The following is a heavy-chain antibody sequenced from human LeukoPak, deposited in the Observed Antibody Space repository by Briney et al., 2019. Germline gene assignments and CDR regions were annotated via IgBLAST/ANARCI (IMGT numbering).Heavy chain of an antibody. CDR2: ISYDGSNK. Sequence: GRSLRLSCAASGFTFSSYVMHWVRQAPGKGLEWVAVISYDGSNKYYADSVKGRFTISRDNSKNTLYLQMNSLKTEDTAVYYCTTALHVLRYFDWLENFDYWGQGTLVTVSS. CDR3: TTALHVLRYFDWLENFDY. D-gene: IGHD3-9*01. V-gene: IGHV3-30*04. CDR1: GFTFSSYV. J-gene: IGHJ4*02.